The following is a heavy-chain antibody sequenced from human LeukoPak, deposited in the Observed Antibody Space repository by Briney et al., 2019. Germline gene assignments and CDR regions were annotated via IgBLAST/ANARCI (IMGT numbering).Heavy chain of an antibody. CDR1: GFTFRSYW. Sequence: GGSLRLSCAASGFTFRSYWMNWARQAPGKGLEWVANIKLDGSEKNYVDSVKGRFTISRDNTKNSLYLQMNSLRAEDTAVFYCARDQYDTWSRRGNFDSWGQGTLVIVSS. V-gene: IGHV3-7*03. D-gene: IGHD3-3*01. CDR3: ARDQYDTWSRRGNFDS. J-gene: IGHJ4*02. CDR2: IKLDGSEK.